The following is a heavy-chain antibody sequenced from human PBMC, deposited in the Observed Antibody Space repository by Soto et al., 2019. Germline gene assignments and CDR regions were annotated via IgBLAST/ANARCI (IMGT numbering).Heavy chain of an antibody. J-gene: IGHJ5*02. CDR1: GASVTSPEHY. D-gene: IGHD2-15*01. CDR3: TRGGYCLSCDCIPNWFDP. CDR2: IYYGGST. V-gene: IGHV4-30-4*08. Sequence: SETLSLTCSVSGASVTSPEHYWTWIRQSPGQGLEWIGYIYYGGSTVYNPSLKGRITVSLDTSKNQFSLNLTSVTAADTAFYVCTRGGYCLSCDCIPNWFDPWGQGTLVTVSS.